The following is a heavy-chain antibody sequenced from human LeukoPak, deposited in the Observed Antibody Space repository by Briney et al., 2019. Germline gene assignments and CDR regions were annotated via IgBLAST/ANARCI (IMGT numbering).Heavy chain of an antibody. D-gene: IGHD2-15*01. Sequence: GSLRLSCAASGFTFSSYGMHWVRQAPGKGLEWVAVISYDGTIQYYAESVKGRFTISRDDSKNTVYLQLSSLRHDDSGIYYCTRGRWWLPYWGQGTMVTVSS. CDR2: ISYDGTIQ. CDR3: TRGRWWLPY. CDR1: GFTFSSYG. V-gene: IGHV3-30*03. J-gene: IGHJ4*02.